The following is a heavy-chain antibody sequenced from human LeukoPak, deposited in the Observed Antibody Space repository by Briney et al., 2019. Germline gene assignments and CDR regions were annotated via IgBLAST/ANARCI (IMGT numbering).Heavy chain of an antibody. D-gene: IGHD6-13*01. CDR3: ARDRSSSWYVGFDP. Sequence: PGGSLRLSCAASGFTFSSYAMHWVRQAPGKGLEWVAVISYDGSNKYYADSVKGRFTISRDNSKNTLYLQMNSLRAEDTAVYYCARDRSSSWYVGFDPWGQGTLVTVSS. V-gene: IGHV3-30-3*01. CDR1: GFTFSSYA. CDR2: ISYDGSNK. J-gene: IGHJ5*02.